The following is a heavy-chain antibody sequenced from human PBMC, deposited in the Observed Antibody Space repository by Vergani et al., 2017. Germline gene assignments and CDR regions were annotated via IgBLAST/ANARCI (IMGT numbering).Heavy chain of an antibody. Sequence: EVQLVESGGGLVQLGGSLRLSCAASGFTSSSFWMSWVRHAPGKGLEWVANIKQDGSEKYYVDSVKGRFTISRDNAKNSLYLQMNSLGAEDTAVYYCARVRAVAGSFYGMDVWCQGTTVTVSS. CDR2: IKQDGSEK. J-gene: IGHJ6*02. V-gene: IGHV3-7*01. D-gene: IGHD6-19*01. CDR1: GFTSSSFW. CDR3: ARVRAVAGSFYGMDV.